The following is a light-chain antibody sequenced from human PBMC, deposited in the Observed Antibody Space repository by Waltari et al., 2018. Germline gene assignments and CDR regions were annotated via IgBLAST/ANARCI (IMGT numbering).Light chain of an antibody. CDR3: QQYGSSTWT. CDR1: QSVSSSY. CDR2: GAS. J-gene: IGKJ1*01. V-gene: IGKV3-20*01. Sequence: EIVLTQSTGTLSLSAGERATLSCSASQSVSSSYLAWYQQKPGQAPRLLIYGASSRATDIPDRFSGSGSGTDFTLTISRLEPEDFAVYYCQQYGSSTWTFGQGTKVEIK.